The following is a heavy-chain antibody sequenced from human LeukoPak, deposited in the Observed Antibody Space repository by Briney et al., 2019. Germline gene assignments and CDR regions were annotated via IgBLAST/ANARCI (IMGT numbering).Heavy chain of an antibody. V-gene: IGHV4-34*01. CDR1: GGSFSGYY. J-gene: IGHJ6*03. CDR3: AREGVGYGSGSPYYYYYMDV. CDR2: INHSGST. D-gene: IGHD3-10*01. Sequence: SETLSLTCAVYGGSFSGYYWSWIRQPPGKGLEWIGEINHSGSTNYNPSLKSRVTISVDTSKNQFSLKLSSVTAADTAVYYCAREGVGYGSGSPYYYYYMDVWGKGTTVTISS.